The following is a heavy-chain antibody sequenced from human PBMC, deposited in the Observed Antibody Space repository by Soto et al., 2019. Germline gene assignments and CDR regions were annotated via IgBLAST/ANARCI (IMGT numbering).Heavy chain of an antibody. J-gene: IGHJ4*02. CDR2: ISSFNGET. Sequence: QVQLVQSGAEVKRPGASVKVSCEASGYTFNTYGISWVRQAPGQGLEWMGWISSFNGETRYAQKFQARVTVTTDTSTSTGYMELRSLRLDDTAVYYCARYVGYCSSSTCLIDYWGQGTLVTVSS. V-gene: IGHV1-18*01. CDR3: ARYVGYCSSSTCLIDY. D-gene: IGHD2-2*01. CDR1: GYTFNTYG.